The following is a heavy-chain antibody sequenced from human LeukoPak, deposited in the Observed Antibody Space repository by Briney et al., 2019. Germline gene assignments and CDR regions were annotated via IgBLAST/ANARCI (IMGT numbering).Heavy chain of an antibody. V-gene: IGHV5-51*01. CDR3: ARQTGETAARRRWFDP. D-gene: IGHD6-6*01. CDR1: GYSFTSYS. CDR2: IYPGDSDA. J-gene: IGHJ5*02. Sequence: GESLKISCKGSGYSFTSYSIAWVRQMPGKGLEWMGIIYPGDSDATYSPSFQGQVTISADKSISTAYLQWSSLKASGTAMFYCARQTGETAARRRWFDPWGQGTLVTVSS.